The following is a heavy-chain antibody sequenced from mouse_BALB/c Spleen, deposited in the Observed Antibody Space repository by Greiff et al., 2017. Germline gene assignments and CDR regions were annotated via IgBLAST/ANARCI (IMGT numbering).Heavy chain of an antibody. CDR3: ARGYYGSRWFAY. D-gene: IGHD1-1*01. J-gene: IGHJ3*01. Sequence: AQLQQSGAELVKPGASVKLSCTASGFNIKDTYMHWVKQRPEQGLEWIGRIDPANGNTKYDPKFQGKATITADTSSITAYLQLSSLTSEDTAVYYCARGYYGSRWFAYWGQGTLVTVSA. V-gene: IGHV14-3*02. CDR1: GFNIKDTY. CDR2: IDPANGNT.